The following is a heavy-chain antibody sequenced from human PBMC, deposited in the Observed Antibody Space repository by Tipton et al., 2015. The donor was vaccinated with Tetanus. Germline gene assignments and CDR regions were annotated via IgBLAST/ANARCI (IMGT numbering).Heavy chain of an antibody. V-gene: IGHV4-30-2*02. J-gene: IGHJ5*02. CDR1: GALLTTGGYS. CDR3: ACNPNIAAAGTGEDSGWFDP. Sequence: TLSLTCNVTGALLTTGGYSWGWIRQPPGQGLEWIGYIYQAGSTYFNPSLTSRLTMSFKMSKNQFSLKLSSVTAADTAVYYCACNPNIAAAGTGEDSGWFDPWGQGTLVTVSS. D-gene: IGHD6-13*01. CDR2: IYQAGST.